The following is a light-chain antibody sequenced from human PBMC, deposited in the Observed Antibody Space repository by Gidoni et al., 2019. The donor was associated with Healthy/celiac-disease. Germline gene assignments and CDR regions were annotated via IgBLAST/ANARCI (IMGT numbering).Light chain of an antibody. Sequence: IQMTQSPSSLSAPVGDRVTITCRASQRISSYLNWYQQKPGKAPKLLIYAASSLQTGVPSRFSGSGSGTDFTLTISSLQPEDFATYYCQQSYSTPRTFGQGTKLEIK. CDR1: QRISSY. CDR3: QQSYSTPRT. J-gene: IGKJ2*01. CDR2: AAS. V-gene: IGKV1-39*01.